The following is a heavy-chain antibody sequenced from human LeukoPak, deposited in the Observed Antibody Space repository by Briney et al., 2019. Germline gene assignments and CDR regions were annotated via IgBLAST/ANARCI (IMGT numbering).Heavy chain of an antibody. D-gene: IGHD3-22*01. Sequence: GGSLRLSCAASGFTFSSYAMHWVRQAPGKGLEYVSGISRKGGSTYSANSVKGRFTIPRDNAKSSLYLQMNSLRAEDTALYYCAKDPRYYYDSSGYSSDYWGQGTLVTVSS. J-gene: IGHJ4*02. CDR1: GFTFSSYA. V-gene: IGHV3-64*01. CDR2: ISRKGGST. CDR3: AKDPRYYYDSSGYSSDY.